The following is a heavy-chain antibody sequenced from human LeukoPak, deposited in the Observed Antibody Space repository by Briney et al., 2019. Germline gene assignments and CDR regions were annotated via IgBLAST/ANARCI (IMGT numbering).Heavy chain of an antibody. V-gene: IGHV3-7*01. D-gene: IGHD3-3*01. Sequence: GSLRLSCAAPGFSFSYYWMSWVRQAPGKGLEWVANIKHDGNEKYYGGSVKGRFTISRDNVKKSLYLQMNRLRVEDTAVYYCARDAEVGTLFGVLSRYNWFDPWGQGTLVTVSS. CDR1: GFSFSYYW. CDR2: IKHDGNEK. J-gene: IGHJ5*02. CDR3: ARDAEVGTLFGVLSRYNWFDP.